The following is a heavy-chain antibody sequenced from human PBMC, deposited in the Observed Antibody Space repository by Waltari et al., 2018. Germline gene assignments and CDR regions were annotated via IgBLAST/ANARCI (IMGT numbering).Heavy chain of an antibody. CDR3: ARKSGTGTTWFDY. CDR2: IYHSGCP. D-gene: IGHD1-7*01. J-gene: IGHJ4*02. CDR1: GYSISSGYY. Sequence: QVQLQESGPGLVKPSETLSLTCAVSGYSISSGYYWGWIRPPPGKGLEWIGSIYHSGCPSSSPSLSSRVTRSVDHSKNQFSLKLGSVTAADTAGYYCARKSGTGTTWFDYWGQGTLVTVSS. V-gene: IGHV4-38-2*01.